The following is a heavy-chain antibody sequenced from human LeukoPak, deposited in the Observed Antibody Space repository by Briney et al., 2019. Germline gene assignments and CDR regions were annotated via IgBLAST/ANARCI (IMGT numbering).Heavy chain of an antibody. CDR1: GFIFDDHG. V-gene: IGHV3-9*01. CDR2: ISWNSGSI. CDR3: AKDIFTGIAAAGAIDY. Sequence: TGGSLRLSCAASGFIFDDHGMHWVRQVPGKGLEWVSGISWNSGSIGYADSVKGRFTISRDNAKNSLYLQMNSLRAEDTALYYCAKDIFTGIAAAGAIDYWGQGTLVTVSS. D-gene: IGHD6-13*01. J-gene: IGHJ4*02.